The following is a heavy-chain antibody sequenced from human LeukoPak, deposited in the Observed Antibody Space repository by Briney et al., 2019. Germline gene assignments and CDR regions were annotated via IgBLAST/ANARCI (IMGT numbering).Heavy chain of an antibody. CDR2: IYTSGST. J-gene: IGHJ4*02. CDR1: GGSFSGYY. V-gene: IGHV4-59*10. D-gene: IGHD3-22*01. Sequence: KPSETLSLTCAVYGGSFSGYYWSWIRQPPGKGLEWIGRIYTSGSTNYNPSLKSRVTISVDTSKNQFSLKLSSVTAADTAVYYCARGKVGDSSGPFYYWGQGTLVTVSS. CDR3: ARGKVGDSSGPFYY.